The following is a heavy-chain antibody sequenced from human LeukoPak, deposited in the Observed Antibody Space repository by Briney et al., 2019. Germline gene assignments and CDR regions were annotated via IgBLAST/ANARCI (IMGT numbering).Heavy chain of an antibody. V-gene: IGHV3-7*01. CDR3: ARDGGLHTNFDY. CDR2: TKPDGSAE. CDR1: GFSFRNYW. J-gene: IGHJ4*02. D-gene: IGHD2-15*01. Sequence: PGGSLRHSCAAPGFSFRNYWMGCVRPAPGKGLEWVANTKPDGSAEYYADSVRGRFTASRDNANNLLYLQMNRLRAEDTAVYSCARDGGLHTNFDYWGQGTLLTVSS.